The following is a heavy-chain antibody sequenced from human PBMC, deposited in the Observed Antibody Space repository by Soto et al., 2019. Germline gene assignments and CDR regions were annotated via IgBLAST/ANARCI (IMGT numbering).Heavy chain of an antibody. Sequence: VSCKASGYTFTSYDINWVRQATGQGLEWMGWMNPNSGNTGYAQKFQGRVTMTRNTSISTAYMELSSLRSEDTAVYYCANSSSWGGGMDVWGQGTTVTVSS. V-gene: IGHV1-8*01. CDR2: MNPNSGNT. CDR3: ANSSSWGGGMDV. CDR1: GYTFTSYD. D-gene: IGHD6-13*01. J-gene: IGHJ6*02.